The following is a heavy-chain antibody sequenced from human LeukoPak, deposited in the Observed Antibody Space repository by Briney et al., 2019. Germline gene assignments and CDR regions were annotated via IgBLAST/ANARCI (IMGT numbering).Heavy chain of an antibody. D-gene: IGHD7-27*01. V-gene: IGHV4-61*02. CDR2: ISSSGST. Sequence: PSETLSLTCTVSGDSISSGDYYWSWIRQPAGKGLEWIGRISSSGSTNYNPSLKSRVTISVDTSKNQFSLKLSSVTAADTAVYYCAGLNWGSGFYYYMDVWGKGTTVTVSS. CDR3: AGLNWGSGFYYYMDV. J-gene: IGHJ6*03. CDR1: GDSISSGDYY.